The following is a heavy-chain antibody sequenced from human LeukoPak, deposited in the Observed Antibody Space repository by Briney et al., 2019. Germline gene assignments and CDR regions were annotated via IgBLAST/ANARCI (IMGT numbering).Heavy chain of an antibody. J-gene: IGHJ4*02. D-gene: IGHD1-7*01. Sequence: GGSLRLSCAASGFTFSSYAMSWVRQAPGKGLEWVSAISGSGGSTYYADSVKGRFTISRDNSKNTLYLQMNGLRAEDTAMYYCARVSRYNWNYGVFDYWGQGTLVTVSS. CDR1: GFTFSSYA. CDR3: ARVSRYNWNYGVFDY. CDR2: ISGSGGST. V-gene: IGHV3-23*01.